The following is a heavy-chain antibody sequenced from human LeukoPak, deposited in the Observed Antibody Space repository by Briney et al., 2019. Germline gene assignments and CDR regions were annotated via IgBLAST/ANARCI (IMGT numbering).Heavy chain of an antibody. CDR3: ARCADYYDSSGSFDY. D-gene: IGHD3-22*01. CDR2: IIPIFGTA. CDR1: GYTFTSYA. Sequence: SVKVSCKASGYTFTSYAMHWVRQAPGQRLEWMGGIIPIFGTANYAQKFQGRVTITADESTSTAYMELSSLRSEDTAVYYCARCADYYDSSGSFDYWGQGTLVTVSS. V-gene: IGHV1-69*13. J-gene: IGHJ4*02.